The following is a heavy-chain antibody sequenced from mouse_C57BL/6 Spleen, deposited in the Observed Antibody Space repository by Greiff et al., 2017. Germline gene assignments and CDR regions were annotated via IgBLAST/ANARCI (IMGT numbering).Heavy chain of an antibody. V-gene: IGHV5-4*01. CDR2: ISDGGSYT. D-gene: IGHD2-12*01. Sequence: EVHLVESGGGLVKPGGSLKLSCAASGFTFSSYAMSWVRQTPEKRLEWVATISDGGSYTYYPDNVKGRFTISRDNAKNNLYLQMNHLKSADTAMDYCVSLSDSSFGDYFDYWGQGTTLTVSS. CDR3: VSLSDSSFGDYFDY. CDR1: GFTFSSYA. J-gene: IGHJ2*01.